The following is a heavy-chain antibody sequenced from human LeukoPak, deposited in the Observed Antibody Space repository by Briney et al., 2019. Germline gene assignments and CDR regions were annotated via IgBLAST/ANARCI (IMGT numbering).Heavy chain of an antibody. Sequence: GGSLRLSCAASGFTFSSYSMNWVPQAPGKGLEWVSSISSSSSYIYYADSVKGRFTTSRDNAKNSLYLQMNSLRAEEMAVYYCAKELLVGTAFDIWGQGTMVIVSS. J-gene: IGHJ3*02. V-gene: IGHV3-21*04. CDR3: AKELLVGTAFDI. CDR2: ISSSSSYI. CDR1: GFTFSSYS. D-gene: IGHD1-26*01.